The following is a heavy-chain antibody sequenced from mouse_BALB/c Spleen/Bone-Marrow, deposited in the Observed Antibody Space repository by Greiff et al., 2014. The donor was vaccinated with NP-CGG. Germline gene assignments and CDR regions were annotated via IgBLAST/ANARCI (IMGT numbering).Heavy chain of an antibody. J-gene: IGHJ4*01. D-gene: IGHD2-3*01. Sequence: VKLMESGPGLVQPSQNLSITCTVSGFSLTNYGVHWVRQSPGKGLEWLGVIWRNGNTDYNATFMSRLNITKDNSKSQVFFKMNSLHAGDTAIYYCVKNSYDGDAMDYWGQGTSVTVSS. CDR1: GFSLTNYG. CDR2: IWRNGNT. CDR3: VKNSYDGDAMDY. V-gene: IGHV2-5*01.